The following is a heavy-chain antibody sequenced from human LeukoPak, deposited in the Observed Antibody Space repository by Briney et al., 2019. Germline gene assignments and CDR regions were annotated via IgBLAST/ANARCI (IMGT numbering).Heavy chain of an antibody. CDR3: ARGLEWLTRRHTWFDP. J-gene: IGHJ5*02. V-gene: IGHV1-8*01. CDR1: GYMFTTFD. Sequence: ASVKVSCKTSGYMFTTFDINWVRRATGQGLEWMGWVNPNIAKTGYAQKFQGRVTMTRDMSTSTVYMELSSLRSEDTAVYYCARGLEWLTRRHTWFDPWGQGTLVTVSS. D-gene: IGHD3-3*01. CDR2: VNPNIAKT.